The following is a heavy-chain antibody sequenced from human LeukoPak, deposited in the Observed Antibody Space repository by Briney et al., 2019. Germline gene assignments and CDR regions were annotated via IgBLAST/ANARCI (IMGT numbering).Heavy chain of an antibody. J-gene: IGHJ3*02. V-gene: IGHV3-7*03. D-gene: IGHD1-26*01. CDR3: AKASYYVDAFDI. CDR2: IKQDGSEK. CDR1: GFTFSTYW. Sequence: GSLRLSCAASGFTFSTYWMSWVRQAPGKGLEWVANIKQDGSEKYYVDSVKGRFTISRDNAKNSLYLQMNSLRAEDTAVYYCAKASYYVDAFDIWGQGTMVTVSS.